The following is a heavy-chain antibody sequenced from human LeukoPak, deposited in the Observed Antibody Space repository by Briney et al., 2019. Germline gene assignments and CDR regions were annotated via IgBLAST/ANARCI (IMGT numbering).Heavy chain of an antibody. CDR3: AKDALLVGATPIFDY. CDR2: IGSSGTYI. CDR1: GFTFSTYT. Sequence: GGSLRLSCAASGFTFSTYTMTWVRQTPGKGLEWVSSIGSSGTYIYYGDSMKGRFTISRDNAKNSLYLQMNSLRAEDTALYYCAKDALLVGATPIFDYWGQGTLVTVSS. V-gene: IGHV3-21*04. D-gene: IGHD1-26*01. J-gene: IGHJ4*02.